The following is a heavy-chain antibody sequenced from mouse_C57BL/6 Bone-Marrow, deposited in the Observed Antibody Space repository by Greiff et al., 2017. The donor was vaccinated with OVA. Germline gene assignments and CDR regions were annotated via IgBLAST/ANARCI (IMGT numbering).Heavy chain of an antibody. CDR1: GYTFTSYW. J-gene: IGHJ3*01. Sequence: EVKLVESGTVLARPGASVKMSCKTSGYTFTSYWMHWVKQRPGQGLEWIGAIYPGNSDTSYNQKFKGKAKLTAVTSASTAYMELSSLTNEDSAVYYCTRRELIYYYGSSSAWFAYWGQGTLVTVSA. D-gene: IGHD1-1*01. CDR3: TRRELIYYYGSSSAWFAY. CDR2: IYPGNSDT. V-gene: IGHV1-5*01.